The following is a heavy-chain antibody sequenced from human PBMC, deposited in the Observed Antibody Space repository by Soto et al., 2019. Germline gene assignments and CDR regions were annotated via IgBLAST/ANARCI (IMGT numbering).Heavy chain of an antibody. CDR3: ARYAGGIVGGSSEGEVYYYYGMDV. D-gene: IGHD2-15*01. CDR1: GFTFSSYA. CDR2: ISGSGGST. V-gene: IGHV3-23*01. Sequence: GGSLRLSCAASGFTFSSYAMSWVRQAPGKGLEWVSAISGSGGSTYYADSVKGRFTISRDNSKNTLYLQMNSLRAEDTAVYYCARYAGGIVGGSSEGEVYYYYGMDVWGQGTTVTVSS. J-gene: IGHJ6*02.